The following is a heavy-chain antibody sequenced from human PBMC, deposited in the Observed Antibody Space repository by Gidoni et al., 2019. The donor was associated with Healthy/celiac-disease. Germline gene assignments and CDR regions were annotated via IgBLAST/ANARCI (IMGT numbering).Heavy chain of an antibody. J-gene: IGHJ3*02. CDR2: IYTSGST. CDR3: ARAASYCSSTSCYHDHAFDI. D-gene: IGHD2-2*01. CDR1: GGSISSYY. Sequence: QVQLQESGPGLVKPSETLSLTCTVSGGSISSYYWSWIRQPAGKGLEWIGRIYTSGSTNYNPSLKSRVTMSVDTSKNQFSLKLSSVTAADTAVYYCARAASYCSSTSCYHDHAFDIWGQGTMVTVSS. V-gene: IGHV4-4*07.